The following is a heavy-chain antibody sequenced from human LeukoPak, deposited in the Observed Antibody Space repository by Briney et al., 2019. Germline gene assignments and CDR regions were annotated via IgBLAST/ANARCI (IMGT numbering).Heavy chain of an antibody. CDR1: GYTFTSYD. CDR3: ATQVVIHYYYYYGMDV. D-gene: IGHD3-22*01. V-gene: IGHV1-8*01. CDR2: MNPNSGNT. J-gene: IGHJ6*02. Sequence: ASVKVSCKASGYTFTSYDINWVRQATGQGLEWMGWMNPNSGNTGYAQKFQGRVTMTRNTSISTAYMELSSLSSEDTAVYYCATQVVIHYYYYYGMDVWGQGTTVTVSS.